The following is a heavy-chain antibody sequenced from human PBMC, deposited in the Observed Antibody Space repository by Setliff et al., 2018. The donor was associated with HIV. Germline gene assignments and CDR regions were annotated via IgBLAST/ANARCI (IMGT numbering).Heavy chain of an antibody. J-gene: IGHJ4*01. Sequence: PGGSLRLSCAASGFTFNTYAMSWVRQSPGKGLEWVSDISGSGASTFYADSVKGRFTISRDNSKSTLYLQMNGLRVEDTAVYYCAKDGISGGAYPPYYFDYWGHGTLVTVSS. D-gene: IGHD2-15*01. CDR3: AKDGISGGAYPPYYFDY. CDR1: GFTFNTYA. V-gene: IGHV3-23*01. CDR2: ISGSGAST.